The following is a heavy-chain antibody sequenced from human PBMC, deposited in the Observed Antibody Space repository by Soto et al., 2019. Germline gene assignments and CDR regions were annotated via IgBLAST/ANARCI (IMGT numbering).Heavy chain of an antibody. J-gene: IGHJ5*01. Sequence: PSEPLSLTCTDSGGSISSYYWRWLRQPPGQGLEWIGYIYYSGSTTTNPTLKSKVTITVDTKKNQFSLKLRTVTAEEKAGYYCAGSYSSYVFDWIESSGQGILGTVSS. V-gene: IGHV4-59*01. CDR3: AGSYSSYVFDWIES. CDR1: GGSISSYY. CDR2: IYYSGST. D-gene: IGHD6-6*01.